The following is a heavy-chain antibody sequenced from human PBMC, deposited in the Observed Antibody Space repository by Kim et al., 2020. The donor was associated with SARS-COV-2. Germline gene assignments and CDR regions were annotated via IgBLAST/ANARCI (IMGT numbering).Heavy chain of an antibody. J-gene: IGHJ4*02. CDR3: VKEGCGGSCYPDY. CDR2: ISSNGGST. Sequence: GGSLRLSCSASGFTFSSYAMHWVRQAPGKGLEYVSAISSNGGSTYYADSVKGRFTISRDNSKNTLYLQMSSLRAEDTAVYYCVKEGCGGSCYPDYWGQGTLVTVSS. CDR1: GFTFSSYA. D-gene: IGHD2-15*01. V-gene: IGHV3-64D*09.